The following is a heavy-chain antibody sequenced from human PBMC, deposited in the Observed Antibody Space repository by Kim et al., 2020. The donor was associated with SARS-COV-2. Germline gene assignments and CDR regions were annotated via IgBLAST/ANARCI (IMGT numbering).Heavy chain of an antibody. D-gene: IGHD2-15*01. CDR3: ARGRGFKSIVAGV. CDR2: INHSGST. V-gene: IGHV4-34*01. J-gene: IGHJ6*02. Sequence: SETLSLTCAVYGGSFSGYYWSWIRQPPGKGLEWIGEINHSGSTNYNPSLKSRVTISVDTSKNQFSLKLSSVTAADTAVYYCARGRGFKSIVAGVCGQGTTVTVSS. CDR1: GGSFSGYY.